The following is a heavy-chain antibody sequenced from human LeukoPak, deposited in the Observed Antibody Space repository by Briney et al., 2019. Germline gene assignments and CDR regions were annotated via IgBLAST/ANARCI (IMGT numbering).Heavy chain of an antibody. CDR3: ARGGQWEDFDY. CDR1: GFSFSGYW. D-gene: IGHD1-26*01. V-gene: IGHV3-7*01. Sequence: GSLRLSCAASGFSFSGYWMSWVRQTPGKGLEWVANIKQDGSVKNSVDSMKGRFTISRDNTKNTLYLQMNSLRAEDTAVYYCARGGQWEDFDYWGQGTLVTVSS. CDR2: IKQDGSVK. J-gene: IGHJ4*02.